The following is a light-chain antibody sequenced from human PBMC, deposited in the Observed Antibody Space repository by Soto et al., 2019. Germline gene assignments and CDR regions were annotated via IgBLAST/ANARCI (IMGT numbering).Light chain of an antibody. J-gene: IGKJ1*01. V-gene: IGKV3-20*01. CDR1: QSVSTNY. CDR2: GAS. Sequence: EIVLTQSPGTLSLSPGERATLSCRASQSVSTNYLAWYQRKPGQAPRLLIYGASSRATDIPDRFSGSGTGTYLTLTTTRLKAEDFAVYYCQKYGSSPPTFGQGTKVEIK. CDR3: QKYGSSPPT.